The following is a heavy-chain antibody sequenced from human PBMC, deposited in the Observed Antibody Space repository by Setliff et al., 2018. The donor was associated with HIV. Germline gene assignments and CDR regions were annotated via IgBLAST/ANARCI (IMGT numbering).Heavy chain of an antibody. V-gene: IGHV1-2*02. Sequence: SVKVSCKASGYTFTGYYMHWVRQAPGQGLEWMGWINPNSGGTNYAQKFQGRVTMTRDTSISTAYMELSRLRSDDTAVYYCARAQDFGRIWWFDPWGQGTLVTVSS. J-gene: IGHJ5*02. CDR3: ARAQDFGRIWWFDP. D-gene: IGHD3-10*01. CDR1: GYTFTGYY. CDR2: INPNSGGT.